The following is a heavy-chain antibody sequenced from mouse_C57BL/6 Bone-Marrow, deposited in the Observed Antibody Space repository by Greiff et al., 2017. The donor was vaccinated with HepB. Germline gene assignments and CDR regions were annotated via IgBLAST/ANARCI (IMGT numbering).Heavy chain of an antibody. CDR1: GFTFSSYA. V-gene: IGHV5-4*01. D-gene: IGHD2-2*01. J-gene: IGHJ3*01. CDR2: ISDGGSYT. CDR3: ARDNGCFAY. Sequence: EVQRVESGGGLVKPGGSLKLSCAASGFTFSSYAMSWVRPTPEKRLEWVATISDGGSYTYYPDNVKGRFTISRDNAKNNLYLQMSHLKSEDTAMYYCARDNGCFAYWGQGTLVTVSA.